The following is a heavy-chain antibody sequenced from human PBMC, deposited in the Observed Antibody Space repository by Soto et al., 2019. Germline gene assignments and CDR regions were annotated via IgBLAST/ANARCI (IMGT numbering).Heavy chain of an antibody. D-gene: IGHD1-1*01. CDR1: GDSISSGNKY. V-gene: IGHV4-30-4*01. J-gene: IGHJ6*02. CDR3: AREGIGTDVQNGAMDV. CDR2: IFSSGTT. Sequence: SETLSLTCIVSGDSISSGNKYWSWIRQPPGKGLEWLGYIFSSGTTYDNPSLTSRRSMSLDASQNQFSLKLNSVTDADTAVYYCAREGIGTDVQNGAMDVWGPGTTVTVSS.